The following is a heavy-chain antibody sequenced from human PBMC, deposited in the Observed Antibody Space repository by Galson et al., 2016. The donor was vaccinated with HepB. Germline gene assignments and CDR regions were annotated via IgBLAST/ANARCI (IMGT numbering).Heavy chain of an antibody. D-gene: IGHD3-3*01. J-gene: IGHJ6*02. CDR1: GFTFSSYA. V-gene: IGHV3-23*01. CDR2: ISGSGSST. CDR3: AKVKRDYDLWGGYYPYYYYGIDV. Sequence: SLRLSCAASGFTFSSYAMSWVRQAPGKGLEWVSAISGSGSSTYYADSVKGRFTISRDNSKNTLYLQMNSLRAEDTAVYYCAKVKRDYDLWGGYYPYYYYGIDVWGQGTTVTVSS.